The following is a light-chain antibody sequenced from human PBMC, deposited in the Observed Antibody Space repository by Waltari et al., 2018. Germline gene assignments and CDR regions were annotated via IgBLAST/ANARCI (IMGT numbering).Light chain of an antibody. J-gene: IGKJ5*01. CDR2: DAS. Sequence: EIVLTQSPATLSLSPGERATLSCTASQSVSNYLAWYQQKSGQAPRLLIYDASKRATGIPARFSGSGSGTDFTLTISSLEPEDFAIYYCQQRSNFISFGQGTRLEI. CDR1: QSVSNY. CDR3: QQRSNFIS. V-gene: IGKV3-11*01.